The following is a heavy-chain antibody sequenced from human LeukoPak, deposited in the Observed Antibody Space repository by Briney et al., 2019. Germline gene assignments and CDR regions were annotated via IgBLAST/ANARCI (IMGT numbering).Heavy chain of an antibody. CDR2: INHSGST. CDR3: ARVMGRGVIRD. J-gene: IGHJ4*02. Sequence: SETLSLTCAVYGGSFSGYYWSWIRQPPGKGLEWIGEINHSGSTNYNPSLKSRVTISVDTSKNQFSLKLSSVTAADTAVYYCARVMGRGVIRDWGQGTLVTVSS. V-gene: IGHV4-34*01. CDR1: GGSFSGYY. D-gene: IGHD3-10*01.